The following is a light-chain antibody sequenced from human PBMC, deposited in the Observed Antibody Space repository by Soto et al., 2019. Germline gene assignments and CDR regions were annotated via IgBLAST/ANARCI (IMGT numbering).Light chain of an antibody. V-gene: IGKV1-5*01. CDR1: QSISTW. Sequence: DIQMTQSPSTLSAAVVDRVTITCRASQSISTWLAWYQHKPGKAPNLLIYDASNLESGVPSRFSGSGSGTEFTLTISSLQPDDFATYYCQQYNSYSLTFGQGAKVDI. CDR3: QQYNSYSLT. CDR2: DAS. J-gene: IGKJ1*01.